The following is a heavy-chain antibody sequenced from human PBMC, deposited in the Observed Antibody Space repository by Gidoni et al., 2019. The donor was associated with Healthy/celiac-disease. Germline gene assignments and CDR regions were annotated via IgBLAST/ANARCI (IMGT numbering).Heavy chain of an antibody. Sequence: QVTLRESGPALVKPTQTLTLTCTFSGFSLSTSGMCVSWIRQPPGKALEWLALIDWEDDKYYSTSLKTRLTISKDTSKNKVVLKMTNMDPVDTATYYCARIVGYCSGGSCYPNGFDPWGQGTLVTVSS. J-gene: IGHJ5*02. CDR1: GFSLSTSGMC. D-gene: IGHD2-15*01. CDR2: IDWEDDK. V-gene: IGHV2-70*01. CDR3: ARIVGYCSGGSCYPNGFDP.